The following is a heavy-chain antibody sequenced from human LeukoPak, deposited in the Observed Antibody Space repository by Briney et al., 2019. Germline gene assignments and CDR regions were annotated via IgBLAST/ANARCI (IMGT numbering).Heavy chain of an antibody. Sequence: ASVKVSCKASGYTFTGYYMHWVRQAPGQGLEWMGWISAYNGNTNYAQKLQGRVTMTTDTSTSTAYMELRSLRSDDTAVYYCASRTLPVASLPYGMDVWGQGTTVTVSS. J-gene: IGHJ6*02. CDR1: GYTFTGYY. V-gene: IGHV1-18*04. D-gene: IGHD5-12*01. CDR3: ASRTLPVASLPYGMDV. CDR2: ISAYNGNT.